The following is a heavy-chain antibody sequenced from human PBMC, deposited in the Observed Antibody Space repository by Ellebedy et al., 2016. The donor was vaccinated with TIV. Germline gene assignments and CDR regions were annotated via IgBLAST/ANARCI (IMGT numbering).Heavy chain of an antibody. CDR3: GTVTTNFDY. V-gene: IGHV3-23*01. D-gene: IGHD4-17*01. Sequence: PGGSLRLSCAASLFIFKNYAMSWVRQAPGKGLEWVSAISDTGGSTYYADSVKGRFTISRDNSKNTLYLQMNSLRAEDTAVYFCGTVTTNFDYWGQGTLVTVSS. CDR1: LFIFKNYA. CDR2: ISDTGGST. J-gene: IGHJ4*02.